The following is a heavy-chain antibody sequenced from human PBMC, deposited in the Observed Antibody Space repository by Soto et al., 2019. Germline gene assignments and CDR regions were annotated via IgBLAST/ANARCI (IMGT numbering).Heavy chain of an antibody. Sequence: QVQLQESGPGLVKPSETLSLTCTVSGGSISSYYWSWIQQPPGKGLEWIGYIYYSGSTNYNPSLKSRVTISVDTSKNQFSLKLSSVTAADTAVYYCARLRDIVLWDNWFDPWGQGTLVTVSS. J-gene: IGHJ5*02. CDR3: ARLRDIVLWDNWFDP. CDR2: IYYSGST. CDR1: GGSISSYY. D-gene: IGHD2-8*01. V-gene: IGHV4-59*08.